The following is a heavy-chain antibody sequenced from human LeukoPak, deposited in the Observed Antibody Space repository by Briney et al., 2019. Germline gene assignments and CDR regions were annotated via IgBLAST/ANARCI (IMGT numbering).Heavy chain of an antibody. CDR1: GFTFSSYA. J-gene: IGHJ4*02. D-gene: IGHD3-10*01. CDR2: ISGSGGST. V-gene: IGHV3-23*01. Sequence: GGSLRLSCAASGFTFSSYAMSWVRQAPGKGLEWVSVISGSGGSTYYADSVKGRFTISRDNSKNTLYVQMDSLRAEDTAVYYCARESKESYGSSFYFWGQGTLVTVSS. CDR3: ARESKESYGSSFYF.